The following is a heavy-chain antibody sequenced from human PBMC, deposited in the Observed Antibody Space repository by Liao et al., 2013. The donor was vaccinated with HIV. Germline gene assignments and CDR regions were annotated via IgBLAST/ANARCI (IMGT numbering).Heavy chain of an antibody. D-gene: IGHD3-22*01. CDR1: GGSISSSRYY. CDR2: IYYSGST. V-gene: IGHV4-39*07. J-gene: IGHJ4*02. CDR3: ACRRGYYDSSGYYYLYYFDY. Sequence: QLQLQESGPGLVKPSETLSLTCTVSGGSISSSRYYWGWIRQPPGKGLEWIGSIYYSGSTYYNPSLKSRVTISVDTSKNQFSLKLSSVTAADTAVYYCACRRGYYDSSGYYYLYYFDYWGQGTLVTVSS.